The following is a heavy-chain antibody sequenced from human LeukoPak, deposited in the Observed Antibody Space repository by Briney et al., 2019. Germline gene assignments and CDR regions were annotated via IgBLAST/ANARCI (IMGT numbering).Heavy chain of an antibody. CDR3: ARGSGFLDY. Sequence: GGSLRLSCAASGFTFSSYSMNWVRQAPGKGLEWVSSISSSSSYIYYADSMKGRFTISRDNAKNSLYLQMNSLRAEDTAVYYCARGSGFLDYWGQGTLVTVSS. CDR2: ISSSSSYI. V-gene: IGHV3-21*01. D-gene: IGHD3-3*01. J-gene: IGHJ4*02. CDR1: GFTFSSYS.